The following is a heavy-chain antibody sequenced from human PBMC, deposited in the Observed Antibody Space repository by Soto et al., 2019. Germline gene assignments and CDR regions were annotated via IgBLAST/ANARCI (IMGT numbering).Heavy chain of an antibody. D-gene: IGHD1-1*01. CDR1: VGSIIGVIYY. CDR3: ARPLRYRSGTYNWFEP. J-gene: IGHJ5*02. Sequence: SDTLSLTCAVSVGSIIGVIYYLCCIRQPPWKWLELIGNIYLSGTTYYNPSLKSRVTISYDTSKNQFSLNLRSVTAADTTVYYCARPLRYRSGTYNWFEPWGKGNMVNVSS. V-gene: IGHV4-39*01. CDR2: IYLSGTT.